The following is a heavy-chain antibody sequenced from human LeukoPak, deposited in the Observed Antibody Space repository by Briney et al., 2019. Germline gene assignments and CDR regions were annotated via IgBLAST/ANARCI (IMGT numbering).Heavy chain of an antibody. CDR3: AKDTGYSSGWYNY. J-gene: IGHJ4*02. V-gene: IGHV3-30*18. Sequence: GSLRLSCAASGFTFSSYGMHWVRQAPGKGLEWVAVISYDGSNKYYADSVKGRFTISRDNSKNTLYLQMNSLRAEDTAVYYCAKDTGYSSGWYNYWGQGTLVTVSS. CDR2: ISYDGSNK. D-gene: IGHD6-19*01. CDR1: GFTFSSYG.